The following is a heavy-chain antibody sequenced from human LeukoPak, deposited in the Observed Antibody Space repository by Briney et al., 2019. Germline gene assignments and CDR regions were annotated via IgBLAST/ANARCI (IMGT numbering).Heavy chain of an antibody. D-gene: IGHD6-13*01. Sequence: ASVKVSCKASGYTFTGYYMHWVRQAPGQGLEWMGWINPNSGGTNYAQKFQGRVTMTRDTSISTAYMELSRLRSDDTAVYYCARDPTIPPRSSWYVAGGWFDPWGQGTLVTVSS. CDR3: ARDPTIPPRSSWYVAGGWFDP. CDR1: GYTFTGYY. J-gene: IGHJ5*02. CDR2: INPNSGGT. V-gene: IGHV1-2*02.